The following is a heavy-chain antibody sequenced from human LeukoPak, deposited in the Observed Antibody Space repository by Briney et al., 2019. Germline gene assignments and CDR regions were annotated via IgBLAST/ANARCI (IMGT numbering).Heavy chain of an antibody. CDR2: IYYSGST. Sequence: PSETLSLTCTVSGGSISSYYWSWIRQPPGKGLEWIGYIYYSGSTNYDPSLKSRVTISVDTSKNQFSLKLSSVTAADTAVYYCARNPPANDSSGYSNWFDPWGQGTLVTVSS. J-gene: IGHJ5*02. CDR1: GGSISSYY. D-gene: IGHD3-22*01. CDR3: ARNPPANDSSGYSNWFDP. V-gene: IGHV4-59*01.